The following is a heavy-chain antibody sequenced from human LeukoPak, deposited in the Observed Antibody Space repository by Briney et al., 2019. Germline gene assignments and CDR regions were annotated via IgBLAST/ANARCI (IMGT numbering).Heavy chain of an antibody. J-gene: IGHJ5*02. CDR3: ATGPYYDAFDP. D-gene: IGHD3-22*01. V-gene: IGHV1-24*01. Sequence: GASVTVSFKVSGYTLTELSMDWVRQAPGKGLEWMGGFDPEDSETIYAQKFQGRVTMTEDTSTDTAYMETSSLRSEDTAVYYCATGPYYDAFDPWGQGTLVTVSS. CDR2: FDPEDSET. CDR1: GYTLTELS.